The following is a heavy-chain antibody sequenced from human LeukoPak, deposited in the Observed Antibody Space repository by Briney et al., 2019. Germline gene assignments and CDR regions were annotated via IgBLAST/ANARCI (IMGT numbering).Heavy chain of an antibody. CDR2: IYPGDSDT. D-gene: IGHD3-3*01. CDR1: GYSFTSYW. V-gene: IGHV5-51*01. CDR3: ARAERITIFGVVTPYYFDY. Sequence: PGESLKISCKGSGYSFTSYWIGWVRQMPGKGLEGMGIIYPGDSDTRYSPSFQGQVTISADKSISTAYLQWSSLKASDTAMYYCARAERITIFGVVTPYYFDYWGQGTLVTVSS. J-gene: IGHJ4*02.